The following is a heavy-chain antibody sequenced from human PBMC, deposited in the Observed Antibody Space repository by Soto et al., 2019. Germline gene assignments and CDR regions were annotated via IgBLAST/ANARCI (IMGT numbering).Heavy chain of an antibody. J-gene: IGHJ4*02. CDR1: GFAVSSNY. Sequence: EVQLVESGGGLVQPGGSLRLSCVASGFAVSSNYMSWVRQAPGKGLEWVSVIYSGGSTYYADSVKGRFTISRDNSKNTLDLQMNSLRAEDTAVYYCAKSSGYPFDYWGQGTLVTVSS. CDR3: AKSSGYPFDY. D-gene: IGHD3-22*01. CDR2: IYSGGST. V-gene: IGHV3-66*01.